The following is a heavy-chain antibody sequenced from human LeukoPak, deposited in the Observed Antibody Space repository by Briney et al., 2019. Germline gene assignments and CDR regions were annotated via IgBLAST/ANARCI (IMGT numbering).Heavy chain of an antibody. D-gene: IGHD1-1*01. V-gene: IGHV3-23*01. CDR3: ARWNRRANRELFD. Sequence: PGGSLRLSCAASGFNFINFPMNWFRQAPGKGLEWVSFIGANGDTNYAESAKDRFTISRDNSKRTLFLEMHSLRVEDTAVYYCARWNRRANRELFDWGQGTLVVVAS. J-gene: IGHJ4*02. CDR1: GFNFINFP. CDR2: IGANGDT.